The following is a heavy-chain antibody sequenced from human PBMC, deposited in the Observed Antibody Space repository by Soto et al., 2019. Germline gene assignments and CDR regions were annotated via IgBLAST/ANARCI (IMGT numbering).Heavy chain of an antibody. Sequence: GGSLRLSCAASGFTVSSNYMSWVRQAPGKGLEWVSVIYSGGSTYYADSVKGRFTISRDNSKNTLYLQMNSLRAEDTAVYYCARGAYDILTGYYGDDAFDIWGQGTMVNVS. CDR2: IYSGGST. V-gene: IGHV3-66*01. CDR3: ARGAYDILTGYYGDDAFDI. D-gene: IGHD3-9*01. CDR1: GFTVSSNY. J-gene: IGHJ3*02.